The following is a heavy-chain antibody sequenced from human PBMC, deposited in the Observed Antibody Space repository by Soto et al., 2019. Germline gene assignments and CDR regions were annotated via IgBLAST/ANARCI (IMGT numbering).Heavy chain of an antibody. D-gene: IGHD2-15*01. Sequence: SSETLSLTCAVYGGSFSGYYWTWIRQPPGTGLEWIGEINHSGSTNYNPSLKSRVTISVDTSKNQFSLKLSSVTAADTAVYYCASKYCSGGSCYSGDSWCDPWGQGTLVTVS. CDR3: ASKYCSGGSCYSGDSWCDP. V-gene: IGHV4-34*01. J-gene: IGHJ5*02. CDR2: INHSGST. CDR1: GGSFSGYY.